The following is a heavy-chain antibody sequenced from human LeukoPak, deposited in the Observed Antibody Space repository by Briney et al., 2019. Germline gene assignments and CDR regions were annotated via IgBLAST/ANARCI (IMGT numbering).Heavy chain of an antibody. J-gene: IGHJ6*03. CDR3: AKDLAVAATRYYYMDV. CDR2: IRYDGSNK. V-gene: IGHV3-30*02. Sequence: GGSLRLSCTASGFTFGDYAMSWVRQAPGKWLEWVAFIRYDGSNKYYADSVKGRFTISRDNSKNTLYLQMNSLRAEDTAVYYCAKDLAVAATRYYYMDVWGKGTTVTISS. D-gene: IGHD2-15*01. CDR1: GFTFGDYA.